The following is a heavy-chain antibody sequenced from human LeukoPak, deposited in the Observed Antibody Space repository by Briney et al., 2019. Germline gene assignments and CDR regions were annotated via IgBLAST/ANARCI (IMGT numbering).Heavy chain of an antibody. CDR3: AKRGVVIRVILVGFHKEAYYFDS. Sequence: GGSLRLSCTVSGITLSNYGMSWVRQAPGKGLEWVAGISGSGGSTNYADSVKGRFTIPRDNPKNTLYLQMNSLRADDTAVYFCAKRGVVIRVILVGFHKEAYYFDSWGQGALVTVSS. J-gene: IGHJ4*02. V-gene: IGHV3-23*01. CDR1: GITLSNYG. CDR2: ISGSGGST. D-gene: IGHD3-22*01.